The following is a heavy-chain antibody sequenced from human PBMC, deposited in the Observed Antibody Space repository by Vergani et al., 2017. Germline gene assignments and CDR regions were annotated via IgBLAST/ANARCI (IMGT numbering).Heavy chain of an antibody. J-gene: IGHJ1*01. CDR2: IYYSGFT. Sequence: QVQLQESGPGLVKPSQTLSLTCTVSGVSISSDNYYWSWIRQPPGKGLEWIGYIYYSGFTYYNPSLKSRVSISVDTSKNQFSLKLSSVTAADTAVYYCARYSGGDSEYFQHWGQGTLVTVSS. CDR3: ARYSGGDSEYFQH. V-gene: IGHV4-30-4*01. D-gene: IGHD1-26*01. CDR1: GVSISSDNYY.